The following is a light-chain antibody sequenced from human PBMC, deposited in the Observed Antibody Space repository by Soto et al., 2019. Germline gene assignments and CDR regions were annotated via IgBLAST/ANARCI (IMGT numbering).Light chain of an antibody. V-gene: IGLV2-8*01. CDR3: KSYASNNTYV. CDR1: KNDIGVYYF. CDR2: EVV. J-gene: IGLJ1*01. Sequence: QSALTQPASASGSPGQSVTISCTGTKNDIGVYYFVSWYQQHPGKAPRLIIYEVVQRPSGVPDRFSGSKSGNTASLTISGLQAADEADYFCKSYASNNTYVFGSGTKLTVL.